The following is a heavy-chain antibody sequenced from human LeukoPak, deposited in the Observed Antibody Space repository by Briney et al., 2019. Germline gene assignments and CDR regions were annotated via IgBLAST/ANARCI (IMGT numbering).Heavy chain of an antibody. CDR3: ARRAGAYSHPYDY. CDR1: GFTVSSNS. V-gene: IGHV3-53*01. Sequence: GGSLSLSCTVAGFTVSSNSMSWVRQAPGRGLEWVSFIYSDNTHYSDSVKGRFTISRDNSKNTLYLQMNSLRAEDTSVYYCARRAGAYSHPYDYWGQGTLVTVS. J-gene: IGHJ4*02. CDR2: IYSDNT. D-gene: IGHD4/OR15-4a*01.